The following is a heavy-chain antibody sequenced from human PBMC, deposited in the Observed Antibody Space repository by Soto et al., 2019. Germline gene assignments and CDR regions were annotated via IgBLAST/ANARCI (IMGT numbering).Heavy chain of an antibody. J-gene: IGHJ3*01. CDR1: GLTFTSYA. CDR3: ATGTAFGF. CDR2: VPRSGDKP. Sequence: PGGSLRLSCAASGLTFTSYAMSWVRQAPGKGLEWVSTVPRSGDKPYYADSVKGRFTISRDNSKNTLDLQMNSLRVDDTALYYCATGTAFGFWGQGTMVTVSS. V-gene: IGHV3-23*01.